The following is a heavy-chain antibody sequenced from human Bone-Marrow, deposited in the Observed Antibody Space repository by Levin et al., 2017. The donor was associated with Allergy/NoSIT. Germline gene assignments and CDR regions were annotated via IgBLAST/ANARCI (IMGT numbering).Heavy chain of an antibody. Sequence: SETLSLTCTVSGGSIRSGGYYWSWIRQHPGKGLEWIGYIYDSGSTYYNPSLESRVAISVDTSKNQFYLKLTSLTAADTAVYYCARIPDTTSEFDYWGQGTLVTVSS. CDR1: GGSIRSGGYY. CDR2: IYDSGST. CDR3: ARIPDTTSEFDY. D-gene: IGHD5-18*01. J-gene: IGHJ4*02. V-gene: IGHV4-31*03.